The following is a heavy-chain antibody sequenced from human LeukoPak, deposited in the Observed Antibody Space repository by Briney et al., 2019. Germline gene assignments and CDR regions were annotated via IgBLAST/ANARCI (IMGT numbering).Heavy chain of an antibody. CDR3: ARDLLMWELQHPGGH. V-gene: IGHV1-2*02. CDR2: INPNSGGT. D-gene: IGHD1-26*01. Sequence: GASVKVSCKASGYTFTGYYMHWVRQAPGQGLEWMGWINPNSGGTNYAQKFQGRVTMTRDTSISTAYMELSRLNSDDTAIYYCARDLLMWELQHPGGHWGQGTLVTVSS. J-gene: IGHJ4*02. CDR1: GYTFTGYY.